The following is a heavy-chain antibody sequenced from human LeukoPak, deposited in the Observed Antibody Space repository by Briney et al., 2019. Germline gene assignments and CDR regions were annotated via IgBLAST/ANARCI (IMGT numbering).Heavy chain of an antibody. CDR2: INPNSGGT. Sequence: ASVKVSCKASGYTFTGYYMHWVRQAPGQGLEWMGRINPNSGGTNYAQKFQGWVTMTRDTSISTAYMELSRLTSDNTAVYYCARAPQSMIVVVITYDYWGQGTLVTVSS. J-gene: IGHJ4*02. D-gene: IGHD3-22*01. CDR3: ARAPQSMIVVVITYDY. V-gene: IGHV1-2*04. CDR1: GYTFTGYY.